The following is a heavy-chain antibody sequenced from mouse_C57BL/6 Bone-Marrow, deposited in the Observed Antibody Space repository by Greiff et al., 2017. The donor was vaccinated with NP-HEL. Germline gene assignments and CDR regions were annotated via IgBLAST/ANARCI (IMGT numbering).Heavy chain of an antibody. D-gene: IGHD2-3*01. J-gene: IGHJ2*01. CDR2: IYPRSGNT. CDR1: GYTFTSYG. CDR3: ARWSGYYLFDY. V-gene: IGHV1-81*01. Sequence: QVQLQQPGAELARPGASVKLSCKASGYTFTSYGISWVKQRPGQGLEWIGEIYPRSGNTYYNQKFRGKATLTADKSSSTAYMELRSLTSEDSAVYFCARWSGYYLFDYWGQGTTLTVSS.